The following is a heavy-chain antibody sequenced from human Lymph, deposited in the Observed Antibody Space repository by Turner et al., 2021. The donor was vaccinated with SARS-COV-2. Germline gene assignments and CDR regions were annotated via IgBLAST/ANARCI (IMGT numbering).Heavy chain of an antibody. Sequence: QVQLVQSGAEVKKPGASVKVSCKVSGYTLTEVSMHWVRQAPGKGLEWMGGFDPEDGETIYAQKFQCRVTMTEDTSTDTAYMELSSLRSEDTAVYYCATGPYDFWSGPSPGYYGMDVWGQGTTVTVSS. J-gene: IGHJ6*02. D-gene: IGHD3-3*01. CDR1: GYTLTEVS. CDR2: FDPEDGET. V-gene: IGHV1-24*01. CDR3: ATGPYDFWSGPSPGYYGMDV.